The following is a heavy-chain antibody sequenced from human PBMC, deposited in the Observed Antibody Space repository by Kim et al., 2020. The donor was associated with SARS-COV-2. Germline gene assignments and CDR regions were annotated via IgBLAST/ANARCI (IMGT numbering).Heavy chain of an antibody. Sequence: SETLSLTCTVSGGSISSYYWSWIRQPPGKGLEWIGYIYYSGSTNYNPSLKSRVTISVDTSKNQFSLKLSSVTAADTAVYYCAREMYFIGSAGVFDIWGQG. CDR1: GGSISSYY. D-gene: IGHD3-10*01. CDR2: IYYSGST. J-gene: IGHJ3*02. V-gene: IGHV4-59*01. CDR3: AREMYFIGSAGVFDI.